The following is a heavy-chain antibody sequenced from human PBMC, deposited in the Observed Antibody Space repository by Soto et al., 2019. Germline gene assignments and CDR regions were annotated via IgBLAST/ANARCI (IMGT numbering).Heavy chain of an antibody. V-gene: IGHV3-9*01. CDR1: GFTFDDYA. CDR3: EKAPDYGAGSYYNVPYFDY. CDR2: ISWNSGSI. Sequence: GGSLRLSCAASGFTFDDYAMHWVRQAPGKGLEWVSGISWNSGSIGYADSVKGRVTISRDNAKNSLYLQMNSLRAEDTALYYCEKAPDYGAGSYYNVPYFDYGGQEPRVTVPS. J-gene: IGHJ4*02. D-gene: IGHD3-10*01.